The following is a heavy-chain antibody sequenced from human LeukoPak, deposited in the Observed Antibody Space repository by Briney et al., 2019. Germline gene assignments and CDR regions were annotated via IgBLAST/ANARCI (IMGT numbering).Heavy chain of an antibody. Sequence: SETLSLTCTVSSDSISSSYWSWIRQPPGKGLEWIGYIHYTGRTNYNPSLKSRVTISIDTPKNQFSLKLNSVTAADTAFYYCARTYSSSLVFDFWGQGTLVTVSS. J-gene: IGHJ4*02. CDR2: IHYTGRT. V-gene: IGHV4-59*01. CDR1: SDSISSSY. D-gene: IGHD6-13*01. CDR3: ARTYSSSLVFDF.